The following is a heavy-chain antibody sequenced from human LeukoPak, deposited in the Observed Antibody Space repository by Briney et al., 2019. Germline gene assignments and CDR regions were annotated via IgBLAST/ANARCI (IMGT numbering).Heavy chain of an antibody. D-gene: IGHD6-19*01. CDR1: GYTFTSYG. Sequence: ASVKVSCKASGYTFTSYGISWVRQAPGQGLEWMGWISAYNGNTNYAQKLQGRVTMTTDTSTSTAYMELRSLRSDDTDVYYCAREGAVAGTENGGYYYYYGMDVWGQGTTVTVSS. J-gene: IGHJ6*02. CDR2: ISAYNGNT. V-gene: IGHV1-18*01. CDR3: AREGAVAGTENGGYYYYYGMDV.